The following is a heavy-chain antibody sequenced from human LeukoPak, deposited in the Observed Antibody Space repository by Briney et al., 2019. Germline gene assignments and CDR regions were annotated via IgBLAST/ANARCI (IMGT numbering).Heavy chain of an antibody. V-gene: IGHV1-2*02. J-gene: IGHJ4*02. Sequence: GASVKLSCTAAEYTFTDYCIHWGREAPGQGLEWLRWINPISGGTNYAQKFQGRVPMTRTTSISTAYMELSRLRSDDPALYYCARGRYCSSTSYSDFDYWGQGTLVTVSS. CDR1: EYTFTDYC. CDR3: ARGRYCSSTSYSDFDY. CDR2: INPISGGT. D-gene: IGHD2-2*01.